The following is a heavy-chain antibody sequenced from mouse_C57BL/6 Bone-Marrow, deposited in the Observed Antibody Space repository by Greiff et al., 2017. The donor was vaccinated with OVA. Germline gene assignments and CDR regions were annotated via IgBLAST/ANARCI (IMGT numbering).Heavy chain of an antibody. V-gene: IGHV5-6*02. CDR2: ISSGGSYT. Sequence: EVNVVESGGDLVKPGGSLKLSCAASGFTFSSYGMSWVRQTPDKRLEWVATISSGGSYTYYPDSVKGRFTISRDNAKNTLYLQMSSLKSEDTAMYYCARRDFDYWGQGTTLTVSS. CDR1: GFTFSSYG. J-gene: IGHJ2*01. CDR3: ARRDFDY.